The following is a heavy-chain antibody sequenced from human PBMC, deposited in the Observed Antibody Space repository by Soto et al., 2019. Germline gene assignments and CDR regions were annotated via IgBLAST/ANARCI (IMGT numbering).Heavy chain of an antibody. Sequence: GGSLRLSCAASRFTFSSYAMHWVRQAPGKGLEWVALISYDGYYKYYADSVKGRFTISRDNSDNTLYLQMNSLRADDTAVYYCARESEALDYWGQGSLVTV. CDR2: ISYDGYYK. CDR1: RFTFSSYA. CDR3: ARESEALDY. V-gene: IGHV3-30-3*01. J-gene: IGHJ4*02.